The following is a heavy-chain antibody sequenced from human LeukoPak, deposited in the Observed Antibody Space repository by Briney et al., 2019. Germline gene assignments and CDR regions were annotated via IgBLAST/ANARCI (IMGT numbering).Heavy chain of an antibody. Sequence: GASVKVSCKASGYTFTSYGISWVRQAPGQGLEWMGWISAYNGNTNYAQKLQGRVTMTTDTSTSTAYMELRSLRSDDTAVYYCARDRGSYSTELFDYWGQGTLVTVSS. CDR3: ARDRGSYSTELFDY. CDR1: GYTFTSYG. J-gene: IGHJ4*02. V-gene: IGHV1-18*01. CDR2: ISAYNGNT. D-gene: IGHD1-26*01.